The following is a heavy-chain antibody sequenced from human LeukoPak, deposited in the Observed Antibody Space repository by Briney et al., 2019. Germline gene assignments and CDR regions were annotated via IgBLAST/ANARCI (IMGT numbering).Heavy chain of an antibody. D-gene: IGHD2-2*01. J-gene: IGHJ4*02. CDR3: ATDGGYAADY. Sequence: PGGSLRLSCAAYGFTFSSSWMHWVRQALGKGQVWVSHIRTDGSSTTYADSVRGRFTISRDNAGNTVYLQMNGMRAEDTAVYYCATDGGYAADYWGQGVLVTVSS. V-gene: IGHV3-74*01. CDR1: GFTFSSSW. CDR2: IRTDGSST.